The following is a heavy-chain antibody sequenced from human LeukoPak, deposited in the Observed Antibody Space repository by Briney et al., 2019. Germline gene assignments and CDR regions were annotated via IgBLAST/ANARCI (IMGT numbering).Heavy chain of an antibody. CDR2: INPNSGGT. J-gene: IGHJ4*02. Sequence: GASVKVSCKASGYIFTGYYLHWIRQAPAQGPEWMGWINPNSGGTNYAQKFQGRVTMTRDTSISTAYMELSRLRSDDTAVYYCARAVAGMNFDYWGRGTLVTVSS. CDR3: ARAVAGMNFDY. D-gene: IGHD6-19*01. CDR1: GYIFTGYY. V-gene: IGHV1-2*02.